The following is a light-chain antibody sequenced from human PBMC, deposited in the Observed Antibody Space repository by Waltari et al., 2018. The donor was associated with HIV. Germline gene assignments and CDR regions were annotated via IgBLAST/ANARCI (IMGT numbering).Light chain of an antibody. J-gene: IGKJ3*01. Sequence: AIQLTQAPSYLSASLGGSVAITCRASQDISSAIAWYQQKQGKVPKLLIYDASSLESGVPSRFSGSGSGTDFTLTISSLQPEDFATYYCLEYNGYPFTFGPGTRVDIE. CDR2: DAS. CDR3: LEYNGYPFT. V-gene: IGKV1-13*02. CDR1: QDISSA.